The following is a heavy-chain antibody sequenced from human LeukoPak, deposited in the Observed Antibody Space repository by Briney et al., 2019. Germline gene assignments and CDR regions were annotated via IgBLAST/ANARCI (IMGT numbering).Heavy chain of an antibody. CDR1: GYTFTSYY. Sequence: WASVKVSCKASGYTFTSYYMHWVRQAPGQGLEWMGLINPSGGSTSYAQKFQGRVTMTSDTSTSTVYMELSSLRSEDTAVYYCARDWRVVAGTATNDYWGEGTLVTVSS. CDR3: ARDWRVVAGTATNDY. J-gene: IGHJ4*02. CDR2: INPSGGST. V-gene: IGHV1-46*01. D-gene: IGHD6-19*01.